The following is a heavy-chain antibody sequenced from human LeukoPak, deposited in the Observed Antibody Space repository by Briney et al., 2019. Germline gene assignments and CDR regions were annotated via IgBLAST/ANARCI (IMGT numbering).Heavy chain of an antibody. D-gene: IGHD6-13*01. CDR2: IISSSSTM. CDR1: GFTFSTYS. V-gene: IGHV3-48*04. CDR3: ARGRLYSSSWYFDY. Sequence: GGSLRLSCAASGFTFSTYSMNWVRQAPGKGLEWVSYIISSSSTMYYADSVKGRFTISRDNAKNSLYLQMNSLRAEDTAVYYRARGRLYSSSWYFDYWGQGTLVTVSS. J-gene: IGHJ4*02.